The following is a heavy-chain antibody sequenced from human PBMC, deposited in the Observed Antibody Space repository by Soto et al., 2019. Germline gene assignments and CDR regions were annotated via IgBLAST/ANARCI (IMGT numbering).Heavy chain of an antibody. J-gene: IGHJ6*02. D-gene: IGHD3-16*01. Sequence: QLQLQESGSGLVKPSQTLSLTCAVSGGSISSGGYSWSWIRQPPGKGLEWIGYIYHSGSTYYNPSLKSRVTISVDRSKNQFSLKLSSVTAADTAVYYCASSPRTYGDYYYGMDVWGQGTTVTVSS. CDR1: GGSISSGGYS. V-gene: IGHV4-30-2*01. CDR2: IYHSGST. CDR3: ASSPRTYGDYYYGMDV.